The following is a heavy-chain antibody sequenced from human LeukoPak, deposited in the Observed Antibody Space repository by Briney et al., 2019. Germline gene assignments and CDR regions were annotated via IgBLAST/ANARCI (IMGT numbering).Heavy chain of an antibody. CDR3: ARDFKRKEWFGDRNWFDP. Sequence: SETLTLTCTVSGGSISSYYWSWIRQPAGKGLEWIGRIYTSGSTNYNPSLKSRVTMSVDTSKNQFSLKLSSVTAADTVVYYCARDFKRKEWFGDRNWFDPWGQGTLVTVSS. V-gene: IGHV4-4*07. CDR2: IYTSGST. D-gene: IGHD3-10*01. J-gene: IGHJ5*02. CDR1: GGSISSYY.